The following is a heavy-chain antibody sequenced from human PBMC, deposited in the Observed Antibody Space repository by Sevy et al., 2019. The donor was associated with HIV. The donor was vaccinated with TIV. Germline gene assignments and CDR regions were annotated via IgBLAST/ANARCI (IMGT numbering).Heavy chain of an antibody. V-gene: IGHV3-23*01. CDR2: LSGSGGST. J-gene: IGHJ3*02. Sequence: GGSLRLSCAASGFTFSSYGMNWVRQAPGKGLEWVSGLSGSGGSTNYADSVKGRFTISRDNSKNTLYLQMSSLRAEDTAVYYCAKDRVWELGDAFDIWGQGTMVTVSS. D-gene: IGHD6-13*01. CDR1: GFTFSSYG. CDR3: AKDRVWELGDAFDI.